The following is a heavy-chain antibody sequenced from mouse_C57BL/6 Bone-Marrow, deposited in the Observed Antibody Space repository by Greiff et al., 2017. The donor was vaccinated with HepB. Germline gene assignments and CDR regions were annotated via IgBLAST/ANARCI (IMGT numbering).Heavy chain of an antibody. CDR1: GYTFTSSG. CDR2: IYPRSGNT. CDR3: ARGVYYGSSYQAWFAY. D-gene: IGHD1-1*01. Sequence: VQLQQSGAELARPGASVKLSCKASGYTFTSSGISWVKQRTGPGLEWIGEIYPRSGNTYYNEKFKGKATLTADKSSSTAYMELRSLTSEDSAVYFCARGVYYGSSYQAWFAYWGQGTLVTVSA. J-gene: IGHJ3*01. V-gene: IGHV1-81*01.